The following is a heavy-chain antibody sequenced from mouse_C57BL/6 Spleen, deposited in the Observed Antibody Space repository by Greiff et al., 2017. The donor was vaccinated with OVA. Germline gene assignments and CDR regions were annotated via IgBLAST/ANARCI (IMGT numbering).Heavy chain of an antibody. CDR1: GYTFTSYW. CDR3: AMLYDGYYLDY. D-gene: IGHD2-3*01. Sequence: QVQLQQPGAELVKPGASVKLSCKASGYTFTSYWMHWVKQRPGQGLEWIGMIHPNSGSTNYNEKFKSKATLTVDKSSSTAYMQLSSLTSEDSAVYYCAMLYDGYYLDYWGQGTTLTVSS. V-gene: IGHV1-64*01. CDR2: IHPNSGST. J-gene: IGHJ2*01.